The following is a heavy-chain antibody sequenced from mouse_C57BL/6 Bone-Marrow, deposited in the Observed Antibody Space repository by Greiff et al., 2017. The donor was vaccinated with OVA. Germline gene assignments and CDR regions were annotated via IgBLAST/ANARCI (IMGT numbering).Heavy chain of an antibody. J-gene: IGHJ2*01. V-gene: IGHV1-59*01. CDR3: ARPSPSTRNFDY. D-gene: IGHD1-1*01. CDR1: GYTFTSYW. Sequence: VQLQQPGAELVRPGTSVKLSCKASGYTFTSYWMHWVKQRPGQGLEWIGVIDPSDSYTNYNQKFKGKATLTVDTSSSTAYMQLSSLTSEDSAVYYCARPSPSTRNFDYWGQGTTLTVSS. CDR2: IDPSDSYT.